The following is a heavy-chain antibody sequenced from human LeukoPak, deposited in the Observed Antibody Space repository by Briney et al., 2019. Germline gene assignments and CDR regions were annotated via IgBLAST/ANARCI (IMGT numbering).Heavy chain of an antibody. CDR1: GGSFSGYY. Sequence: PSETLSLTCAVYGGSFSGYYWSWIRQPPGKGLEWIGEINHSGSTNYNPSLKSRVTMSVDTSKNQFSLKLSSVTAADTAVYYCARDRYYYDSSGYDPYFDYWGQGTLVTVSS. D-gene: IGHD3-22*01. CDR3: ARDRYYYDSSGYDPYFDY. CDR2: INHSGST. J-gene: IGHJ4*02. V-gene: IGHV4-34*01.